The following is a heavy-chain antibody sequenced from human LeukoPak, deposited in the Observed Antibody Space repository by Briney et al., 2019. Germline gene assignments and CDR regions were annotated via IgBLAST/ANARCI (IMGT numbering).Heavy chain of an antibody. D-gene: IGHD2-2*01. CDR1: GFTFSSYA. CDR2: ISSNGGST. V-gene: IGHV3-64*01. J-gene: IGHJ4*02. Sequence: GGSLRLSSAASGFTFSSYAMHWVRQAPGKGLEYVSAISSNGGSTYYANSVKGRFTISRDNSKNTLYLQMGSLRAEDMAVYYCAREQDIVVVPAAIGYWGQGTLVTVSS. CDR3: AREQDIVVVPAAIGY.